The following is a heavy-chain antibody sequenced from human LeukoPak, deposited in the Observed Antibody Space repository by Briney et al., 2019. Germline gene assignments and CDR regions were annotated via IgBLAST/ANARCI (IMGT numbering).Heavy chain of an antibody. Sequence: GGSLRLSCAASGFTFSSYVLSWVRQAPGKGLEWVGRIKSKTDGGTTDYAAPVKGRFTISRDDSKNTLYLQMNSLKTEDTAVYYCTTYPMVYAMNYWGQGTLVTVSS. V-gene: IGHV3-15*01. CDR1: GFTFSSYV. J-gene: IGHJ4*02. CDR2: IKSKTDGGTT. CDR3: TTYPMVYAMNY. D-gene: IGHD2-8*01.